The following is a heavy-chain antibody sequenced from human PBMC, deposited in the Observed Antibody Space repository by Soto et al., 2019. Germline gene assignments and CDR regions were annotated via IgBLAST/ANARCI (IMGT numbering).Heavy chain of an antibody. CDR2: ISAYNGNT. Sequence: AAVKVSCKASGYTFTSYGISWVRQAPGQGLEWMGWISAYNGNTNYAQKLQGRVTMTTDTSTSTAYMELRSLRSDDTAVYYCARAPKRVDFWSGYYGGWFDPWGQGTLVTVYS. CDR3: ARAPKRVDFWSGYYGGWFDP. D-gene: IGHD3-3*01. V-gene: IGHV1-18*01. J-gene: IGHJ5*02. CDR1: GYTFTSYG.